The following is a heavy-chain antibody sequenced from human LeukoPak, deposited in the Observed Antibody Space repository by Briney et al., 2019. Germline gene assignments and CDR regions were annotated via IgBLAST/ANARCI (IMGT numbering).Heavy chain of an antibody. Sequence: GSLRLSCAASGFTFSSYAMSWVRQAPGKGLEWVLAISGSGGSTYYADSVKGRFTISRDNSKNTLYLQMNSLRAEDTAVYYCAKDTYYYDSSGYYPFDYWGQGTLVTVSS. D-gene: IGHD3-22*01. CDR2: ISGSGGST. J-gene: IGHJ4*02. CDR3: AKDTYYYDSSGYYPFDY. V-gene: IGHV3-23*01. CDR1: GFTFSSYA.